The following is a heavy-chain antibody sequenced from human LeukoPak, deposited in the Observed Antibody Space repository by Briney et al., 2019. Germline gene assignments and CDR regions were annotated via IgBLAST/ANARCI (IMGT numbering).Heavy chain of an antibody. CDR3: AKDLGMQVWFPL. D-gene: IGHD5-18*01. CDR1: GLTFSTFA. Sequence: GGSLKLSCAPSGLTFSTFALGWAGQAPGKGLEWVSSFSGSGGSTYYADSVKGRFTISRDNSKNTLYLQMNSLRAEDTAVYYCAKDLGMQVWFPLWGQGTLVTVSS. V-gene: IGHV3-23*01. CDR2: FSGSGGST. J-gene: IGHJ4*02.